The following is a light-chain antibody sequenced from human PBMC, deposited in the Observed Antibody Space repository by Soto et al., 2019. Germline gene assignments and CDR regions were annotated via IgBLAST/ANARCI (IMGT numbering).Light chain of an antibody. J-gene: IGLJ3*02. Sequence: QSVLTQPPSASGTPGQRVTISCSGSMSNIGSDTVNWYQQLPGTAPKLLIHRSNQRPSGVPGRFSGSKSGTSASLAISGLQLEDEADYHCASWDASLNGWVFGGGTKVTVL. CDR1: MSNIGSDT. V-gene: IGLV1-44*01. CDR3: ASWDASLNGWV. CDR2: RSN.